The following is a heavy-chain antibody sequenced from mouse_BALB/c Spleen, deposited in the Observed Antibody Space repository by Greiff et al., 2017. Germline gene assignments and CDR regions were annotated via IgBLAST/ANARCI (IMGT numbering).Heavy chain of an antibody. D-gene: IGHD2-3*01. Sequence: EVQLQESGTVLARPGASVKMSCKASGYTFTSYWMHWVKQRPGQGLEWIGAIYPGNSDTSYNQKFKGKAKLTAVTSTSTAYMELSSLTNEDSAVYYCTRCPIYDGGYFDVWGAGTTVTVSS. CDR2: IYPGNSDT. CDR3: TRCPIYDGGYFDV. V-gene: IGHV1-5*01. CDR1: GYTFTSYW. J-gene: IGHJ1*01.